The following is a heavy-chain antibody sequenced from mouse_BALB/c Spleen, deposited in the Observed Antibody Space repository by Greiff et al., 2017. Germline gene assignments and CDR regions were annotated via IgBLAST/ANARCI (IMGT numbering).Heavy chain of an antibody. V-gene: IGHV5-2*01. CDR3: SRHLLGLWVAY. CDR2: INSDGGST. Sequence: EVHLVESGGGLVQPGESLKLSCESNEYEFPSHAMSWVRKTPEKRLELVAAINSDGGSTYYPDTMERRFIISRDNTKKTLYLQMSSLRSEDTAMYYYSRHLLGLWVAYWGQGTLVTVSA. CDR1: EYEFPSHA. J-gene: IGHJ3*01. D-gene: IGHD2-4*01.